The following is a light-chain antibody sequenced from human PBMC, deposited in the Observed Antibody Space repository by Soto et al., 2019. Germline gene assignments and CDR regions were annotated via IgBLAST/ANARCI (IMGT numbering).Light chain of an antibody. CDR2: GAS. CDR1: QSYSSSY. J-gene: IGKJ1*01. V-gene: IGKV3-20*01. CDR3: QQYGSSGT. Sequence: ETVLTQSPGTLSLSPGERATLSCRASQSYSSSYLAWYRQKPGQAPRLLIYGASNRATGIPDRFSGSGSGTDFTLTISRLEPEDFAVYYCQQYGSSGTFGQGTKVDIK.